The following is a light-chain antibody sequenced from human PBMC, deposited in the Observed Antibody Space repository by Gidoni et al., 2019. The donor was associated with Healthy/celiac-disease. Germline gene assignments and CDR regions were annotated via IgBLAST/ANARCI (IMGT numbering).Light chain of an antibody. CDR2: SNN. CDR3: AAWDDSLNGLWV. Sequence: QSVLTQPPSASGTPGHRLTSSCSGSSSNIGSNTVNWYQQLPGTAPKLLIYSNNQRPSGVPDRFSGSKSGTSASLAISGLQSEDEADYYCAAWDDSLNGLWVFGTGTKVTVL. J-gene: IGLJ1*01. CDR1: SSNIGSNT. V-gene: IGLV1-44*01.